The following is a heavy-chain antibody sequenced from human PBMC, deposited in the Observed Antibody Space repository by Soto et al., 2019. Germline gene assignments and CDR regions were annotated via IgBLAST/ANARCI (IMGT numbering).Heavy chain of an antibody. CDR3: AKGIMTLVPAAKPYYYYGMDV. J-gene: IGHJ6*02. Sequence: LRLSCAASGLTLSNYAMHWVRQAPGKGLEWVAVISYDGSNRYYADSVKGRFTISRDNSKNTLYLQMNSLRAEDTAVYYCAKGIMTLVPAAKPYYYYGMDVWGQGTTVTVS. V-gene: IGHV3-30-3*01. CDR2: ISYDGSNR. CDR1: GLTLSNYA. D-gene: IGHD2-2*01.